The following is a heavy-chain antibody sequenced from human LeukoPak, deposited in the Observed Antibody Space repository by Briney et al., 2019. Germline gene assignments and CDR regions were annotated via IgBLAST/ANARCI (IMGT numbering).Heavy chain of an antibody. CDR1: GGSISSGGYY. Sequence: PSETLSLTCTVSGGSISSGGYYWSWIRQPPGKGLEWIGYIYHSGSTYYNPSLKSRVTISVDRSKNQFSLKLSSVTAADTAVYYCARGTLWEADNWFDPWGQGTLVTVSS. J-gene: IGHJ5*02. D-gene: IGHD3-10*01. CDR2: IYHSGST. CDR3: ARGTLWEADNWFDP. V-gene: IGHV4-30-2*01.